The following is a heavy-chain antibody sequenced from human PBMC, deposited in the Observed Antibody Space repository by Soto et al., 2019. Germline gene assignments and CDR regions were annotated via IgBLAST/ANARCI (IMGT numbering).Heavy chain of an antibody. V-gene: IGHV4-30-2*01. Sequence: SETLSLTCAVSGGSISSGGYSWSWIRQPPGEGLEWIGYIYHSGSTYYNPSLKSRVTISVDRSKNQFSLKLSSVTAADTAVYYCARERNPYGGAVDYWGQGTLVTVSS. CDR2: IYHSGST. J-gene: IGHJ4*02. CDR1: GGSISSGGYS. D-gene: IGHD3-10*01. CDR3: ARERNPYGGAVDY.